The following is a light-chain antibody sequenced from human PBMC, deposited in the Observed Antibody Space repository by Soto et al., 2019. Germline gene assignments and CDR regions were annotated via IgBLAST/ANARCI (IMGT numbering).Light chain of an antibody. V-gene: IGKV4-1*01. CDR2: WAS. CDR3: QQYYDAPQN. CDR1: QSVLYSSNNKNY. Sequence: DILMTQAPATLSVSPGERATLSCKSSQSVLYSSNNKNYLAWYQQKPGQPPKLLIYWASTRESGVPDRSSASGSGTDSTLTISSLQAEDVAVYYCQQYYDAPQNFGQGTKVEIK. J-gene: IGKJ1*01.